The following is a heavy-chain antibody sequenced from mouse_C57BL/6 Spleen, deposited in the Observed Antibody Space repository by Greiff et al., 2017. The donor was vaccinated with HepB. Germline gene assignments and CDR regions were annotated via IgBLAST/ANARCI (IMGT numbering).Heavy chain of an antibody. CDR1: GYTFTSYW. CDR2: IDPSDSFT. Sequence: VQLQQSGAELVMPGASVKLSCKASGYTFTSYWMHWVKQRPGQGLEWIGEIDPSDSFTNYNQKFKGKSTLTVDKSSSTAYMQLSSLTSEDSAVYYCARGPDFDYWGQGTTLTVSS. V-gene: IGHV1-69*01. J-gene: IGHJ2*01. CDR3: ARGPDFDY.